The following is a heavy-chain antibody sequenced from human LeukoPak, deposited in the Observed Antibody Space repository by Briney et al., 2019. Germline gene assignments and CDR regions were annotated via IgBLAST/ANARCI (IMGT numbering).Heavy chain of an antibody. J-gene: IGHJ4*02. Sequence: SETLSLTCAVSGGSISSGGYSWSWIRQPPGKGLEWIGYIHYSGSTNYNASLKSRVTISADMSKNQFSLNLSSVTAADTAVYYCAGPYISRFNYWGQGTLITVSS. CDR3: AGPYISRFNY. V-gene: IGHV4-61*08. CDR1: GGSISSGGYS. D-gene: IGHD2-21*01. CDR2: IHYSGST.